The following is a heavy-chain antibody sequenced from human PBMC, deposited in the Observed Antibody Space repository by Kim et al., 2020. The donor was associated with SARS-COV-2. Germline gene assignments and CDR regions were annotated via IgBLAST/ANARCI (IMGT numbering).Heavy chain of an antibody. D-gene: IGHD4-4*01. CDR3: AKAGHRTVTIQYYYYGMDV. CDR2: ISGDGGST. CDR1: GFTFDDYA. Sequence: GGSLRLSCAASGFTFDDYAMHWVRQAPGKGLEWVSLISGDGGSTYYADSVKGRFTISRDNSKNSLYLQMNSLRTEDTALYYCAKAGHRTVTIQYYYYGMDVWGQGTTVTVSS. V-gene: IGHV3-43*02. J-gene: IGHJ6*02.